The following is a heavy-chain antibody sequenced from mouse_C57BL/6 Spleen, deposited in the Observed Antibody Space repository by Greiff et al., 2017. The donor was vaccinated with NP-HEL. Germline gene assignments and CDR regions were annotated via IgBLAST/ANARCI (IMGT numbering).Heavy chain of an antibody. CDR1: GFTFSDYG. Sequence: EVMLVESGGGLVKPGGSLKLSCAASGFTFSDYGMHWVRQAPEKGLEWVAYISSGSSTIYYADTVKGRFTISRDNAKNTLFLQMTSLRSEDTAMYYCARGGDSSGYDAMDYWGQGTSVTVSS. CDR3: ARGGDSSGYDAMDY. CDR2: ISSGSSTI. V-gene: IGHV5-17*01. J-gene: IGHJ4*01. D-gene: IGHD3-2*02.